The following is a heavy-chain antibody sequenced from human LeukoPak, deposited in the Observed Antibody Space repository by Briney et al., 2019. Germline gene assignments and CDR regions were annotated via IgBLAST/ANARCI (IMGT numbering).Heavy chain of an antibody. CDR3: AKQGSIVVVLSWFDP. CDR2: ISGSGGST. D-gene: IGHD2-15*01. Sequence: GGSLRLSCAASGFTFSSYAMSWVRQAPGKGLEWVSAISGSGGSTYYVDSVKGRFTISRDNSKNTLYLQMNSLRAEDTAVYYCAKQGSIVVVLSWFDPWGQGTLVTVSS. V-gene: IGHV3-23*01. J-gene: IGHJ5*02. CDR1: GFTFSSYA.